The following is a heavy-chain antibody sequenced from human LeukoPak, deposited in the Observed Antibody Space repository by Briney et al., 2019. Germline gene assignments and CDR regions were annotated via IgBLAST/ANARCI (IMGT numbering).Heavy chain of an antibody. D-gene: IGHD3-3*01. CDR1: GFTFTSSA. CDR3: ARDRLRFPNWLDP. Sequence: SVKVSCKASGFTFTSSAVQWVRQARGQRLEWIGWIVVGSGNTNYAQKFQERVTITRDMSTSTAYMELSSLRSEDTAVYYCARDRLRFPNWLDPWGQGTLVAVSS. J-gene: IGHJ5*02. V-gene: IGHV1-58*01. CDR2: IVVGSGNT.